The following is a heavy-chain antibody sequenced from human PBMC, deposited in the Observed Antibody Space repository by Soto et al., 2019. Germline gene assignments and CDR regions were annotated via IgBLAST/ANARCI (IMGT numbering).Heavy chain of an antibody. J-gene: IGHJ4*02. CDR2: TSYDGSIE. Sequence: GGSLRLSCAASGFSFSTYGMHWVRQAPGKGLEWVALTSYDGSIEYYADSVKGRFTISRDNSKNTLYLQMNSLRAEDTAMYYCAKDRDSRGYDYWGQGTLVTVSS. CDR3: AKDRDSRGYDY. V-gene: IGHV3-30*18. D-gene: IGHD3-22*01. CDR1: GFSFSTYG.